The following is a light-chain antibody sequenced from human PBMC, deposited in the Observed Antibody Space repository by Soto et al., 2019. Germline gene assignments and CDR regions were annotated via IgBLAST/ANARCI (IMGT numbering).Light chain of an antibody. Sequence: QSALTQPASVSGSPGQSITISCTGTSSDVGGYNSVSWYQHHPGKAPEFMIYAVINRPSGVSDRFSGSKSGNTASLTSSGRQVEDEAAYYCSSYTGNSTRVFGGGPMRTVL. CDR1: SSDVGGYNS. CDR3: SSYTGNSTRV. CDR2: AVI. J-gene: IGLJ3*02. V-gene: IGLV2-14*03.